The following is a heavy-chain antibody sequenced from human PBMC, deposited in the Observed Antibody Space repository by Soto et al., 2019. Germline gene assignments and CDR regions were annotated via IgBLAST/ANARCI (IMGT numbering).Heavy chain of an antibody. CDR2: IIPIFGTA. Sequence: QVQLVQSGAEVKKPGSSVKVSCKSSGGTFSSYAISWVRQAPGQGLEWMGGIIPIFGTAHYAQKFQGRVTITADESTSTAYMELSSLRSADTAVYYCDRTPAEVAGIDCFDPWGQGAMVTVSS. D-gene: IGHD6-19*01. V-gene: IGHV1-69*01. CDR3: DRTPAEVAGIDCFDP. CDR1: GGTFSSYA. J-gene: IGHJ5*02.